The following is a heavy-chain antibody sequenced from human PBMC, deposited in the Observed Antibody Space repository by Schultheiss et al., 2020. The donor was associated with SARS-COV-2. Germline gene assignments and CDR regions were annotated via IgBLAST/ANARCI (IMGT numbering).Heavy chain of an antibody. J-gene: IGHJ4*02. CDR3: ARVSLRGSDY. V-gene: IGHV4-61*08. CDR2: IYHSGST. CDR1: GGSISSGGYY. Sequence: SETLSLTCTVSGGSISSGGYYWSWIRQPPGKGLEWLGYIYHSGSTYYNPSLKSRVTMSVDTSKNQFSLNLSSVTAADTAVYYCARVSLRGSDYWGRGTLVTFSS. D-gene: IGHD3-10*01.